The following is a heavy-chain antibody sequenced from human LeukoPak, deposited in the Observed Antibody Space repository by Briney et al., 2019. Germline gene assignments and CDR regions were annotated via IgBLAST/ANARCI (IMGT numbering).Heavy chain of an antibody. Sequence: GGSLRLSCAASGFTFSNAGMSWVRQAPGQGLEWVGRIKSNTDGGETDYAEPEKGRFTISRDDSEHTLYLQMNSQKTEDTAVYYCTTRRGYYDSSGLHIDYWGQETLVTVST. CDR1: GFTFSNAG. CDR3: TTRRGYYDSSGLHIDY. J-gene: IGHJ4*02. V-gene: IGHV3-15*01. D-gene: IGHD3-22*01. CDR2: IKSNTDGGET.